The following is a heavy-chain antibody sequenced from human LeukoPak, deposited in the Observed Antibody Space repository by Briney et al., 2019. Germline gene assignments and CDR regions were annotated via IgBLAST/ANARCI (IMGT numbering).Heavy chain of an antibody. CDR3: AIVATVTANFNY. Sequence: GGSLRLSCVASGFTFSSSIMNWVRQAPGKGLQWVSYISSSSTTIYYAASVKGRFTISRDNAKNTLYLQMSSLRVEDTAIYYCAIVATVTANFNYWGQGTLLTVSS. D-gene: IGHD5-24*01. CDR2: ISSSSTTI. CDR1: GFTFSSSI. J-gene: IGHJ4*02. V-gene: IGHV3-48*01.